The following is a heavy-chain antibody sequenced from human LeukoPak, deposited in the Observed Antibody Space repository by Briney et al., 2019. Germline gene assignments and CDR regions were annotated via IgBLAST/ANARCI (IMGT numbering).Heavy chain of an antibody. D-gene: IGHD3-10*01. CDR3: AKDLSKGLLYRRGMYYFDY. J-gene: IGHJ4*02. CDR1: GFTFSSYG. Sequence: GGSLRLSCAASGFTFSSYGMYWVRQAPGKGLEWVAFIRYDGSNKYYADSVKGRFTISGDNSKNTLYLQMNSLRAEDTAVYYCAKDLSKGLLYRRGMYYFDYWGQGTLVTVSS. V-gene: IGHV3-30*02. CDR2: IRYDGSNK.